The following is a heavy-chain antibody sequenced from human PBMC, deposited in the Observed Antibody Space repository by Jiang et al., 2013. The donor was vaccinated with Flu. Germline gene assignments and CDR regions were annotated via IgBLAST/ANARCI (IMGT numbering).Heavy chain of an antibody. J-gene: IGHJ3*02. CDR1: GFTFSSYA. Sequence: QLVESGGGLVQPGGSLRLSCAASGFTFSSYAMSWVRQAPGKGLEWVSAISGYGGSTYYADSVKGRFTISRDNSKNTLYLQMNSLRAEDTAVYYCARLINYDILTGYYLDAFDIWGQGTMVTVSS. V-gene: IGHV3-23*04. CDR2: ISGYGGST. D-gene: IGHD3-9*01. CDR3: ARLINYDILTGYYLDAFDI.